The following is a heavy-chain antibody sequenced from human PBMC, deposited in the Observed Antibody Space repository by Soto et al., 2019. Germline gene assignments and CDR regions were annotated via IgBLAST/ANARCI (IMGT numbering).Heavy chain of an antibody. J-gene: IGHJ3*02. CDR2: MNPNRGNT. D-gene: IGHD2-15*01. V-gene: IGHV1-8*01. Sequence: QVQLVQSGAEVKKPGASVKVSCKASGYTFTSYDINWVRQATGQGLEWMGWMNPNRGNTGYAQKFQGRVTMTRNTSISTAYMELSSLRSEDTAVYYCARPLRYCSGGSCYPVLGAFDIWGQGTMVTVSS. CDR3: ARPLRYCSGGSCYPVLGAFDI. CDR1: GYTFTSYD.